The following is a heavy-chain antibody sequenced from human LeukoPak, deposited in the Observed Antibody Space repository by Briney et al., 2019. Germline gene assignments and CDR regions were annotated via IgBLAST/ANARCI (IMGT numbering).Heavy chain of an antibody. V-gene: IGHV3-30*04. CDR3: ARVQGITGTTGAFDI. J-gene: IGHJ3*02. D-gene: IGHD1-7*01. CDR1: GFTFSSYA. Sequence: AGGSLRLSCAASGFTFSSYAMHWVRQAPGKGLEWVAVISYDGSNKYYADSVKGRFTISRDNSKNTLYLQMNSLRAEDTAVYYCARVQGITGTTGAFDIWGQGTMVTVSS. CDR2: ISYDGSNK.